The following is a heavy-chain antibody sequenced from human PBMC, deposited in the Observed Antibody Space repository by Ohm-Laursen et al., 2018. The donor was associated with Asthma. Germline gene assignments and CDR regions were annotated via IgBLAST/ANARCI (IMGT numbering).Heavy chain of an antibody. D-gene: IGHD1-14*01. CDR3: ATYNQYNAFDL. Sequence: SLRLSCAASGFTFSAHYMDWVRQAPGKGLEWVGRITSERSGGTRAYAAPVKDRFTISRDDSKTTLYLQMNSLETEDTAVYFCATYNQYNAFDLWGQGTMVTVSS. V-gene: IGHV3-15*01. CDR2: ITSERSGGTR. J-gene: IGHJ3*01. CDR1: GFTFSAHY.